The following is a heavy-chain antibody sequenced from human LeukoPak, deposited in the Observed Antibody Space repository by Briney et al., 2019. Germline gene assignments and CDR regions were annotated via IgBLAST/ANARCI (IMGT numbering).Heavy chain of an antibody. CDR3: AKGDDIVVVPAAGFDY. V-gene: IGHV3-30*02. CDR2: VWFDSNNI. D-gene: IGHD2-2*01. J-gene: IGHJ4*02. Sequence: GGSLRLSCAASGFTFSTYGMHWVRQAPGKGLEWVAVVWFDSNNIYYADSVKGRFTISRDNSKNTLYLQMNSLRGEDTAVYYCAKGDDIVVVPAAGFDYWGQGTLVTVS. CDR1: GFTFSTYG.